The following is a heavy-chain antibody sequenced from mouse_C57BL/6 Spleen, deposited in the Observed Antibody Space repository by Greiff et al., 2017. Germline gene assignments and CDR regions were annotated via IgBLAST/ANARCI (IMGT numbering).Heavy chain of an antibody. D-gene: IGHD2-3*01. V-gene: IGHV1-76*01. Sequence: QVQLQQSGAELVRPGASVKLSCKASGYTFTDYYINWVKQRPGQGLEWIARIYPGSGNTYYNEKFKGKATLTAEKSSSTAYMQLSSLTSEDSAVYFCAREKVDGYFDYWGQGTTLTVSS. J-gene: IGHJ2*01. CDR2: IYPGSGNT. CDR1: GYTFTDYY. CDR3: AREKVDGYFDY.